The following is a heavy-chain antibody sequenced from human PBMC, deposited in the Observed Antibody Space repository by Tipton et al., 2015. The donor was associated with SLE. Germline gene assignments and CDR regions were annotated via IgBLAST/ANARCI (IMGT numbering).Heavy chain of an antibody. J-gene: IGHJ2*01. Sequence: TLSLTCTVSGGSISSYYWSWIRQPPGKGLEWIGHIYNSGGTNSNPSLKSRVTISADTSKNQFSLRLNSVTAADTAVYYCARRVGYSTSSWYFDLWGRGTLVTVSS. D-gene: IGHD6-6*01. CDR3: ARRVGYSTSSWYFDL. CDR1: GGSISSYY. CDR2: IYNSGGT. V-gene: IGHV4-59*01.